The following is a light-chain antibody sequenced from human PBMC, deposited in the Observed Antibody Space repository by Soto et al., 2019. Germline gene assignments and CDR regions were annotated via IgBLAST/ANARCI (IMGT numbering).Light chain of an antibody. Sequence: DIVMTQSPLSLAVTLGEPASISCRCSQSALHSNGNTYLDWYLQKPGQSPQLLIYSASNRASGVPDRFSGSGSGTDFTLEISRVEAEDVGVYYCMQAVQTLAFGGGTKVEIK. V-gene: IGKV2-28*01. CDR1: QSALHSNGNTY. CDR3: MQAVQTLA. J-gene: IGKJ4*01. CDR2: SAS.